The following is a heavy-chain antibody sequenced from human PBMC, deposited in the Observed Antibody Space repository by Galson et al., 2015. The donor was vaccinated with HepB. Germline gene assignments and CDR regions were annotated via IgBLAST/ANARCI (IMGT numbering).Heavy chain of an antibody. V-gene: IGHV1-69*13. CDR2: IIPILGTA. CDR1: GGTFSSYG. J-gene: IGHJ4*02. D-gene: IGHD3-22*01. CDR3: ARDRGYYDYSGFYYFDY. Sequence: SVKVSCKASGGTFSSYGLSWVRQAPGQGLEWMGGIIPILGTADYAQKFQGGVTITADESATTSYMELSSLTSEDTAVYYCARDRGYYDYSGFYYFDYWGQGTLVTVSS.